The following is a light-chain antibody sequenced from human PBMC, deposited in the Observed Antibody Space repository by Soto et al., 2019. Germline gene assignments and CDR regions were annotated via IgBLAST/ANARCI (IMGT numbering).Light chain of an antibody. CDR1: QDISRF. CDR3: LQPNSYPYT. J-gene: IGKJ2*01. Sequence: DVQMTQSPSAMYASVGDRVTITCRASQDISRFVAWFQQRPGKAPERLIYDTSTLQVGVPSRFSGGGSGTEFTLAISGLQPEESATYYWLQPNSYPYTVGQGTKLEIK. CDR2: DTS. V-gene: IGKV1-17*03.